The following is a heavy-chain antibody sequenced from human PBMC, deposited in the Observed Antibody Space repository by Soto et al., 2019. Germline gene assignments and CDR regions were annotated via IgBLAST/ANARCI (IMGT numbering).Heavy chain of an antibody. CDR2: IFSNDEK. CDR3: ARIRYSSSWYYFDY. CDR1: GFSLSNARMG. Sequence: GSGPTLVNPTETLTLTCTVSGFSLSNARMGVSWIRQPPGKALEWLAHIFSNDEKSYSTSLKSRLTISKDTSKSQVVLTMTNMDPVDTATYYCARIRYSSSWYYFDYWGRGTLVTVSS. D-gene: IGHD6-13*01. J-gene: IGHJ4*02. V-gene: IGHV2-26*01.